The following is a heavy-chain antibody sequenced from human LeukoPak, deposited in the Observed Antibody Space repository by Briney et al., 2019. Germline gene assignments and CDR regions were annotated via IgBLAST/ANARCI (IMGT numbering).Heavy chain of an antibody. D-gene: IGHD3-22*01. V-gene: IGHV3-64*01. CDR2: IRSNGGST. Sequence: PGGSLRLSCAASGFTFSSYAMHRVRQAPGKGLEYVSAIRSNGGSTYYANSVKGRFTISRDNSKNTLYLQMGSLRAEDMAVYYCARGNTYYYDSSGYYFPYWGQGTLVTVSS. CDR3: ARGNTYYYDSSGYYFPY. J-gene: IGHJ4*02. CDR1: GFTFSSYA.